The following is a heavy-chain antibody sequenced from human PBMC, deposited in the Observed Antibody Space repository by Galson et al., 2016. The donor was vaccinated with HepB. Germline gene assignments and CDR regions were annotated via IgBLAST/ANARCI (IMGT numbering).Heavy chain of an antibody. J-gene: IGHJ4*02. V-gene: IGHV3-23*01. CDR2: IRTSDSYT. CDR3: AKEGHSSGHCGDFDY. CDR1: GFTYGRCV. D-gene: IGHD3-22*01. Sequence: LRLSCAVSGFTYGRCVMAWVRQAPGKGLEWVSTIRTSDSYTHYADSVKGRFSISGDKSKNTVYLQMNSLRDEDTAGYYCAKEGHSSGHCGDFDYWGQGTLVSVSS.